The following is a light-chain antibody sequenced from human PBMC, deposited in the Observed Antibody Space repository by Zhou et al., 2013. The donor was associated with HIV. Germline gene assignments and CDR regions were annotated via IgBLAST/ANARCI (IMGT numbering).Light chain of an antibody. V-gene: IGKV3-20*01. CDR3: QHYGSSFPIT. J-gene: IGKJ5*01. CDR2: AAS. Sequence: EIVMTQSPATLSVSPGERATLSCRASQSVSSNLAWYQQKPGQAPRLLIYAASSRAAGIPDRFSGGGSETEFTLTISRLEPEDFAVYYCQHYGSSFPITFGQGTRLEIK. CDR1: QSVSSN.